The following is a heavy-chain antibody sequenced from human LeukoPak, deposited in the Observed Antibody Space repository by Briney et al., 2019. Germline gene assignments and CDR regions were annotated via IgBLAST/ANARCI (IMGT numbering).Heavy chain of an antibody. Sequence: SETLSLTCTVSGGSIIDYFWTWIRQPPGRELEWIGYVYSSGSDNYNPSLKSRVTISVDTSKNQFSLKLSSVTAADTAVYYCARLTPGRFYMDVWGKGTTVTVSS. CDR3: ARLTPGRFYMDV. V-gene: IGHV4-4*09. CDR2: VYSSGSD. CDR1: GGSIIDYF. J-gene: IGHJ6*03. D-gene: IGHD7-27*01.